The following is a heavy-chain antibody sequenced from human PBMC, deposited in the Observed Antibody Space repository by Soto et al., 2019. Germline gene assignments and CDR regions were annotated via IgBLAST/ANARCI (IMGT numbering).Heavy chain of an antibody. Sequence: SETLSLTCTVSGDSISSSSFYWGWIRQPPGKGLEWIGHIFHTGATYQNPTLKSRLRMSVDTSKNQFSLNLSSVTATDTAVYYCARRRIVPTTNFDYWGQGTLVIFSS. CDR1: GDSISSSSFY. CDR3: ARRRIVPTTNFDY. J-gene: IGHJ4*02. CDR2: IFHTGAT. D-gene: IGHD2-21*01. V-gene: IGHV4-39*01.